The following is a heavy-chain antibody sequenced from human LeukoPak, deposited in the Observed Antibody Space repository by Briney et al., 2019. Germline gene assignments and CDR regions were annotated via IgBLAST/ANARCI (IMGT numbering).Heavy chain of an antibody. J-gene: IGHJ4*02. Sequence: GASVKVSCKASGYTFTSYGLSWVRQAPGQGLEWMGWISAYNGNTNYAQKLQGRVTMTTDTSTSTAYMELRSLRSDDTAVYYCATDSSTSQYCTSGSCYSGYWGQGTLVTVSS. V-gene: IGHV1-18*01. CDR3: ATDSSTSQYCTSGSCYSGY. CDR2: ISAYNGNT. D-gene: IGHD2-15*01. CDR1: GYTFTSYG.